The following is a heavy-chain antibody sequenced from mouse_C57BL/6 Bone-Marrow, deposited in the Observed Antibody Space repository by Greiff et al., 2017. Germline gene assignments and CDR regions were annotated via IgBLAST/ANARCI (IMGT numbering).Heavy chain of an antibody. V-gene: IGHV1-64*01. D-gene: IGHD2-12*01. Sequence: VQLQQPGAELVKPGASVKLSCKASGYTFTSYWMHWVKQRPGQGLEWIGMIHPNSGSTNYNEKFKSKATLTVDKSSSTAYMQLSSLTSEDSAVYYCARTRYDDAMDYGGQGTSVTVSS. CDR3: ARTRYDDAMDY. CDR1: GYTFTSYW. CDR2: IHPNSGST. J-gene: IGHJ4*01.